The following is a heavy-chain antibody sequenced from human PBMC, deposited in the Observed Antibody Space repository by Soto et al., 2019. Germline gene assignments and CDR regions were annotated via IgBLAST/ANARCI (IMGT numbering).Heavy chain of an antibody. V-gene: IGHV3-64D*06. CDR2: ISSNGGST. J-gene: IGHJ4*02. CDR3: VKDRAYYDYVWGSYRSTHYFDY. CDR1: GFTFSSYA. Sequence: PGGSLRLSCSASGFTFSSYAMHWVRQAPGKGLEYVSAISSNGGSTYYADSVKGRFTISRDNSKNTLYLQMSSLRAEDTAVYYCVKDRAYYDYVWGSYRSTHYFDYWGQGTLATVPS. D-gene: IGHD3-16*02.